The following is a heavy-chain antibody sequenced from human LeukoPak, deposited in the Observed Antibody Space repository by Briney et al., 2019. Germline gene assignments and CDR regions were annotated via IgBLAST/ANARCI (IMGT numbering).Heavy chain of an antibody. CDR1: GGSISSSSYY. V-gene: IGHV4-39*01. J-gene: IGHJ4*02. Sequence: KPSETLSLTCTVSGGSISSSSYYWGWIRQPPGKGLEWIGSIYYTGNTDYNPSLKGRVTMSVDKSKSQFSLKLNSVTAADTAMYYCARLRIKSSCLTWDHWGQGTLVTVSS. CDR3: ARLRIKSSCLTWDH. CDR2: IYYTGNT. D-gene: IGHD3-10*01.